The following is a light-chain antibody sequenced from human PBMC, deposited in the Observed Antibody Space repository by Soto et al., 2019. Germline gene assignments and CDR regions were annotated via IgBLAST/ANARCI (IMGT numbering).Light chain of an antibody. CDR2: SSN. J-gene: IGLJ1*01. CDR3: ATWDDSLHGYV. V-gene: IGLV1-44*01. CDR1: NANIGNNK. Sequence: QSVLTQPPSASTTPGQKVTISCSGSNANIGNNKVDWYQQLPGTAPKLLIYSSNQRPSGVPDRFSGSKAGTSASLAISGLQSEDEANYYCATWDDSLHGYVFGAGTKLTVL.